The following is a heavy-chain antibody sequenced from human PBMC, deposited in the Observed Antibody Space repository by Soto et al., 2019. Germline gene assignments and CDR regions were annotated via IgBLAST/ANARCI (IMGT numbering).Heavy chain of an antibody. D-gene: IGHD4-4*01. CDR2: IIPIFGTA. CDR3: AQSYSNYVYYYHYGMDV. CDR1: GGTFSSYA. V-gene: IGHV1-69*01. J-gene: IGHJ6*02. Sequence: QVQLVQSGAEVKKPGSSVKVSCKASGGTFSSYAISWVRQAPGQGLEWMGGIIPIFGTANYAQKFQGRVTITADESTSTAYMELSSLRSEDTAVYYCAQSYSNYVYYYHYGMDVWGQGTTVTVSS.